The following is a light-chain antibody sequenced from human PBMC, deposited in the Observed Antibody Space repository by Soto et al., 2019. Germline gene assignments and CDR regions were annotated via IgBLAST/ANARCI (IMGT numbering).Light chain of an antibody. CDR1: QSVSSN. J-gene: IGKJ4*01. CDR2: GAS. Sequence: EIVLTHSPATLSVSPWEIATLSCRASQSVSSNLAWYQQKPGQAPRLLIHGASSRVTGIPDRFSGSGSGTDYTLTITRLEPEDFAVYYCQQYQSLTFGGGTKVDIK. CDR3: QQYQSLT. V-gene: IGKV3-20*01.